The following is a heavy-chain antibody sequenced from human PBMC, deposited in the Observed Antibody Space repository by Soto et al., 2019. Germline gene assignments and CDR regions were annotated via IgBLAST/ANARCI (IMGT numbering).Heavy chain of an antibody. J-gene: IGHJ4*02. D-gene: IGHD4-17*01. CDR3: ARHEPLHGDYDY. Sequence: PSETLSLTCAVSGGSISSGGYSWSWIRQPPGKGLEWIGYIYHSGSTYYNPSLKSRVTISVDTSKNQFSLKLSSVTAADTAVYYCARHEPLHGDYDYWGQGTLVTVSS. CDR2: IYHSGST. V-gene: IGHV4-30-2*01. CDR1: GGSISSGGYS.